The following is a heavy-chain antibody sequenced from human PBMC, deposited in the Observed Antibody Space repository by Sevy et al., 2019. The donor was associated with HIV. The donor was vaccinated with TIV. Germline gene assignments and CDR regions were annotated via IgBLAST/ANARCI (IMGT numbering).Heavy chain of an antibody. CDR3: AKDIVRGTIFGEVIAVEAAFDI. J-gene: IGHJ3*02. V-gene: IGHV3-9*01. CDR1: GFTFDDFA. CDR2: ITWNRGSI. D-gene: IGHD3-3*01. Sequence: SRKISCAASGFTFDDFAMHWVRQAPGKGLEWVSGITWNRGSIGYADSVKGRFTISRDNAKNSLYLQMNSLRAEDTALHYYAKDIVRGTIFGEVIAVEAAFDIWGQGTMVTVSS.